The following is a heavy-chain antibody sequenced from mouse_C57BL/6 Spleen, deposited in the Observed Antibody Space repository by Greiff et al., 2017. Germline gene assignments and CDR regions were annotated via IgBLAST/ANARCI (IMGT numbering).Heavy chain of an antibody. CDR2: ISGGGGNT. Sequence: EVQRVESGGGLVKPGGSLKLSCAASGFTFSSYTMSWVRQTPEKRLEWVATISGGGGNTYYPDSVKGRFTISRDNAKNTLYLQMSSLRSEDTALYYCARRGYGSSYGAMDYWGQGTSVTVSS. CDR1: GFTFSSYT. V-gene: IGHV5-9*01. CDR3: ARRGYGSSYGAMDY. D-gene: IGHD1-1*01. J-gene: IGHJ4*01.